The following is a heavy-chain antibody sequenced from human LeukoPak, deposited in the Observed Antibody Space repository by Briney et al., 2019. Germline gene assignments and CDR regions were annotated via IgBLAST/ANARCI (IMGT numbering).Heavy chain of an antibody. Sequence: SVKVSCKASGGTFSSYAISGVRQAPGQGLEWMGGIIPIFGTANYAQKFQGRVTITADESTSTAYMELSSLRSEDTAVYYCARDLGLGDILTGDAFDIWGQGTMVTVSS. D-gene: IGHD3-9*01. J-gene: IGHJ3*02. CDR1: GGTFSSYA. CDR2: IIPIFGTA. CDR3: ARDLGLGDILTGDAFDI. V-gene: IGHV1-69*01.